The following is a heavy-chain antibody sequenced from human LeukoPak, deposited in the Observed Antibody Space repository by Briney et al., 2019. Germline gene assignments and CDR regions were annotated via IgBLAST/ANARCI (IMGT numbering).Heavy chain of an antibody. V-gene: IGHV1-69*13. CDR2: IIPIFGTA. CDR1: GYTFTNYD. J-gene: IGHJ4*02. D-gene: IGHD2-15*01. CDR3: AGAYCSGGSCNLPPVDY. Sequence: SVKVSCKTSGYTFTNYDISWVRQAPGQGLEWMGGIIPIFGTANYAQKFQGIVTITADESTSTAYMELSSLRSEDTAVYYCAGAYCSGGSCNLPPVDYWGQGTLVNVSS.